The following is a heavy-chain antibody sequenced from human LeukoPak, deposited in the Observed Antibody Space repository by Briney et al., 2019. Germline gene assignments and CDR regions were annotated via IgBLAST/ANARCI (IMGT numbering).Heavy chain of an antibody. CDR2: INHSGST. CDR3: ARFLGSGWYGVDY. Sequence: PSETLPLTCAVYGGSFSGYYWSWIRQPPGKGLEWIGEINHSGSTNYNPSLKSRVTISVDTSKNQFSLKLSPVTAADTAVYYCARFLGSGWYGVDYWGQGTLVTVSS. CDR1: GGSFSGYY. V-gene: IGHV4-34*01. D-gene: IGHD6-19*01. J-gene: IGHJ4*02.